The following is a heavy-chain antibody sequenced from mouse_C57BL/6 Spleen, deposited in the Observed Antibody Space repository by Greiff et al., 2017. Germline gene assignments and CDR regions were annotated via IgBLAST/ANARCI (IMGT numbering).Heavy chain of an antibody. D-gene: IGHD2-3*01. Sequence: EVQLQESGPELVKPGASVKISCKASGYSFTGYYMDWVKQSPEKSLEWIGEINPSTGGTTYNQKFKAKATLTVDKSSSTAYMQLKSLTSEDSAVYYCARDGNMRYFDVRGTGTTVTVSS. J-gene: IGHJ1*03. CDR1: GYSFTGYY. CDR2: INPSTGGT. CDR3: ARDGNMRYFDV. V-gene: IGHV1-42*01.